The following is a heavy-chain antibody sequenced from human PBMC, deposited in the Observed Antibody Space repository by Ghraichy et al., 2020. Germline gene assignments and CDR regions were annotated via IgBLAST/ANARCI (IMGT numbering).Heavy chain of an antibody. V-gene: IGHV3-23*01. J-gene: IGHJ4*02. Sequence: LSLTCAASGFTFSSYAMSWVRQAPGKGLEWVSAISGSGGSTYYADSVKGRFTISRDNSKNTLYLQMNSLRAEDKAVYYCAKEQTGVGGYFDYWGQGTLVTVSS. CDR1: GFTFSSYA. CDR3: AKEQTGVGGYFDY. D-gene: IGHD7-27*01. CDR2: ISGSGGST.